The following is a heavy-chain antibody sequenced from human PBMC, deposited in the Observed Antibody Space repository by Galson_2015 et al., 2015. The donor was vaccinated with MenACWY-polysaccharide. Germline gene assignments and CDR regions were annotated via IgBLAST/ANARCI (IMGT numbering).Heavy chain of an antibody. Sequence: SLRLSCAASGFTFSSYGMHWVRQAPGKGLEWVAFIPYDGTNKYYADSVKGRFTISRDNSKNTLYVQMNSLRAEDTAVYYCARDYRDRTNRHSMGVWGQGTTVSFS. CDR1: GFTFSSYG. V-gene: IGHV3-30-3*01. J-gene: IGHJ6*02. D-gene: IGHD1-14*01. CDR3: ARDYRDRTNRHSMGV. CDR2: IPYDGTNK.